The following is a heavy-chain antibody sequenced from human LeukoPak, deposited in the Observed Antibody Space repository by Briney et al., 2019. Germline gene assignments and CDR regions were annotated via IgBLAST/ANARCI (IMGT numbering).Heavy chain of an antibody. V-gene: IGHV3-9*03. D-gene: IGHD3-3*01. CDR1: GFTFDYYS. J-gene: IGHJ3*01. CDR3: VKDYYNFWSGLTGAFDV. Sequence: GGSLRLSCAASGFTFDYYSMHWVRQGPGKGLEWVAGISWDGTSKGYVDSVKGRFIISRDNDKNSLYLQMNSLRREDMALYYCVKDYYNFWSGLTGAFDVWGQGTMVTVAS. CDR2: ISWDGTSK.